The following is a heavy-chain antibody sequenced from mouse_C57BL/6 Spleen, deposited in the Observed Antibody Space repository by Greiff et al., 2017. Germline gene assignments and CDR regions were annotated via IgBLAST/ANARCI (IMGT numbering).Heavy chain of an antibody. CDR1: GYAFSSSW. V-gene: IGHV1-82*01. CDR2: IYPGDGDT. CDR3: ARMYYDYWLAY. J-gene: IGHJ3*01. D-gene: IGHD2-4*01. Sequence: QVQLQQSGPELVKPGASVKISCKASGYAFSSSWMNWVKQRPGKGLEWIGRIYPGDGDTNYNGKFKGKATLTADKSSSTAYMQLSSLTSEDSAVYFCARMYYDYWLAYWGQGTLVTVSA.